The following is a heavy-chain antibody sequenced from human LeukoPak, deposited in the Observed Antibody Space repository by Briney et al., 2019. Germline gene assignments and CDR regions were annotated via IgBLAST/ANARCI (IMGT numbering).Heavy chain of an antibody. V-gene: IGHV4-59*12. J-gene: IGHJ5*02. D-gene: IGHD6-19*01. Sequence: SETLSLTCTVSGGSISSYYWSWIRQPPGKGLEWIGYIYYSGSTNYNPSLKSRLTISVDTSKNQFSLKLSSVTAADTAVYYCARGSGSSGWYDWFDPWGQGTLVTVSS. CDR1: GGSISSYY. CDR2: IYYSGST. CDR3: ARGSGSSGWYDWFDP.